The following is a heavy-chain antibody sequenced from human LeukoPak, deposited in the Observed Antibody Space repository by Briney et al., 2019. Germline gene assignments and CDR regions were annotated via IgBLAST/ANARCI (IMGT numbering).Heavy chain of an antibody. Sequence: ASVKVSCKASGYTFTGYYMHWVRQAPGQGLEWMGWINPNSGGTNYAQKFQGRVTMTRDTSISTAYMELSRLRSDDTAVYYCARDLRYYYDSSGEPPCFDPWGQGTLVTVPS. CDR2: INPNSGGT. CDR3: ARDLRYYYDSSGEPPCFDP. J-gene: IGHJ5*02. CDR1: GYTFTGYY. D-gene: IGHD3-22*01. V-gene: IGHV1-2*02.